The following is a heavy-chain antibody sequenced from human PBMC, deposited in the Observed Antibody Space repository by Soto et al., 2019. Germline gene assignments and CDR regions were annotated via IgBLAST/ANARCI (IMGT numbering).Heavy chain of an antibody. CDR2: ISYDGSDK. D-gene: IGHD6-13*01. Sequence: GGSLRLSCAASGFTFSSNGMHWVRQAPGKGLEWVAVISYDGSDKYYADSVKGRFTISRDNSKNTLYLQMNSLTAEDTAVYYCAKDKSSSWTFDYWGQGTLVTVSS. CDR1: GFTFSSNG. J-gene: IGHJ4*02. V-gene: IGHV3-30*18. CDR3: AKDKSSSWTFDY.